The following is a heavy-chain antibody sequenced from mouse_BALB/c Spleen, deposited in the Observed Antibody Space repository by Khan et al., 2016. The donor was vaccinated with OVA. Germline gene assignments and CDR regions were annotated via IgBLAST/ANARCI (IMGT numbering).Heavy chain of an antibody. Sequence: QVQLKQSGAELARPGASVKMSCKASGYTFTSHTMHWVKQRPGQGLEWIGYINPSSDYTQYNQKFNDKATLTADISSSTAYMQLSSLTSEDSAVYYGARRKTEYALDYWGQGTSVTVSS. CDR2: INPSSDYT. CDR3: ARRKTEYALDY. CDR1: GYTFTSHT. J-gene: IGHJ4*01. V-gene: IGHV1-4*01.